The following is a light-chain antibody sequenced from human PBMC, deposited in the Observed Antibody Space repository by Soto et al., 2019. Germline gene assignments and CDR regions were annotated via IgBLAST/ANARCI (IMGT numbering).Light chain of an antibody. Sequence: DIQMTQSPSTLSASVGDRVTITCRASKSISSWLAWYQQKQGKAPKLLIYDASSLESGVPSRFSGSGSGTNFTLTISGVQRVVFAIYYSKQFNGKESLGKGT. J-gene: IGKJ2*03. V-gene: IGKV1-5*01. CDR1: KSISSW. CDR2: DAS. CDR3: KQFNGKES.